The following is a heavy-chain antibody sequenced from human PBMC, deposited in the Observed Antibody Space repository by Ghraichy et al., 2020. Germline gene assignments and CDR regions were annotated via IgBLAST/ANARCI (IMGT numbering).Heavy chain of an antibody. CDR3: ARVDGRYYYGMDV. CDR2: INPNSGGT. Sequence: ASVKVSCKASGYTFTGYYMHWVRQAPGQGLEWMGWINPNSGGTNYAQKFQGRVTMTRDTSISTAYMELSRLRSDDTAVYYCARVDGRYYYGMDVWGQGTTVTVSS. J-gene: IGHJ6*02. D-gene: IGHD1-1*01. CDR1: GYTFTGYY. V-gene: IGHV1-2*02.